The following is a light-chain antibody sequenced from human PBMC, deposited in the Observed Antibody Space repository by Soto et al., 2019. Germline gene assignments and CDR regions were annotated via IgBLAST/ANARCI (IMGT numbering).Light chain of an antibody. V-gene: IGKV3-20*01. CDR3: QQYGSSPYT. Sequence: EIVLTQYPGTLSLSPGERATLSCRASQSVSSSYLAWYQQKPGQAPRLRIYGASSRATGIPDRFSGSGSGTDFTLTISRLEPEDFAVYYCQQYGSSPYTFGQGTKLEIK. CDR1: QSVSSSY. J-gene: IGKJ2*01. CDR2: GAS.